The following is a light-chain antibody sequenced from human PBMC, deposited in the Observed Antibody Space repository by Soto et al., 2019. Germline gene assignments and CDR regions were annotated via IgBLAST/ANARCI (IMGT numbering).Light chain of an antibody. V-gene: IGLV2-14*01. J-gene: IGLJ1*01. Sequence: QSVLTQPASVSGSPGQSITISCTGTSSEVGGYNYVSWYQQHPGKAPKLMIYDVSNRPSGVSNRFSGSKSGNTASLTISGLQAEDEADYYCSSYTSSSPLYVFGTGTKVTVL. CDR3: SSYTSSSPLYV. CDR2: DVS. CDR1: SSEVGGYNY.